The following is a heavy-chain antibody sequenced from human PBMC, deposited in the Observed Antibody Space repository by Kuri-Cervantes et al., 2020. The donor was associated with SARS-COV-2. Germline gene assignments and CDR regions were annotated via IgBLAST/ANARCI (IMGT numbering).Heavy chain of an antibody. CDR2: IYSGGST. Sequence: GESLKISCAASGFTFSNSDMSWVRQAPGKGLEWVSVIYSGGSTYYADSVKGRFTISRDNSKNTLYLQMNSLRAEDTAVYYCARDLFGDIVGATRARDYWGQGTLVTVSS. CDR1: GFTFSNSD. J-gene: IGHJ4*02. V-gene: IGHV3-53*01. D-gene: IGHD1-26*01. CDR3: ARDLFGDIVGATRARDY.